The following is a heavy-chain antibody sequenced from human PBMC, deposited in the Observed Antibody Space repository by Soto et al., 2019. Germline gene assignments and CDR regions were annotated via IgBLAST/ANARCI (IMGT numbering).Heavy chain of an antibody. D-gene: IGHD2-21*01. Sequence: SETLSLTCAVSGGPFSGVYWSWIRQPPGKGLEWIGGVNHRGSANYNPSLGSRVTMSVDTSKNQFSLKLTSVTAADSAVYYCARDAFCGSGTCRVGHWFDPWGKGTLVTVSS. J-gene: IGHJ5*02. CDR1: GGPFSGVY. V-gene: IGHV4-34*01. CDR3: ARDAFCGSGTCRVGHWFDP. CDR2: VNHRGSA.